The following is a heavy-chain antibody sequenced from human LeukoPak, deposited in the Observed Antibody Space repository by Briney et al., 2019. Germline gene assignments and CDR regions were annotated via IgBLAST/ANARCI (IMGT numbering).Heavy chain of an antibody. CDR2: INTDGSST. V-gene: IGHV3-74*01. J-gene: IGHJ4*02. D-gene: IGHD4-11*01. Sequence: PGGSLRLFCAASGFTFSSYWMHWVRQAPGKGLVWVSRINTDGSSTSYADSVKGRFTISRDNAKNTLYLQMNSLRAEDTAVYYCARDHDYSMGDYWGQGTLVTVSS. CDR3: ARDHDYSMGDY. CDR1: GFTFSSYW.